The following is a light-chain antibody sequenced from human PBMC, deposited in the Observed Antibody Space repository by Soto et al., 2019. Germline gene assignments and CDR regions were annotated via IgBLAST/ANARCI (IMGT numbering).Light chain of an antibody. J-gene: IGKJ4*01. V-gene: IGKV3-15*01. CDR2: GAS. CDR1: QSVTSN. Sequence: EVVMTQSPATLSVSPGERATLSCRASQSVTSNLAWYQQKPGQAPRLLIYGASTRATGIPARFSGSGSGTEFTLTISSLQSEDVAVYYCQQYNNWPPLTFGGGTRWRSN. CDR3: QQYNNWPPLT.